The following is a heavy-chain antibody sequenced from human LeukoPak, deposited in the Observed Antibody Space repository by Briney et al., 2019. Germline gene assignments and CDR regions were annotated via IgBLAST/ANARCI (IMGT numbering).Heavy chain of an antibody. CDR3: ARVDRYHYYLDV. J-gene: IGHJ6*03. V-gene: IGHV1-69*05. CDR1: GGTFSGYS. CDR2: IMPLFNTA. Sequence: SVKVSCKASGGTFSGYSITWVRQAPGQGLEWMGGIMPLFNTANYAQQFQGRVTITTDESTSTAYMELSSLRFEDTAMYYCARVDRYHYYLDVWGKGTTVTVSS.